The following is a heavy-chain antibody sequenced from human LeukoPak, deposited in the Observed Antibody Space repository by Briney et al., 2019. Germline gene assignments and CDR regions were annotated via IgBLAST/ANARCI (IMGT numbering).Heavy chain of an antibody. CDR2: IYTSGST. Sequence: SEALSLTCTVSGSISSYYWSWIRQPPGKGLEWIGYIYTSGSTNYNPSLKSRVTISVDTSKNQFSLDLSSVTAADTAVYYCARQKCTSTSCLTKNAFDIWGQGTMVTVSS. V-gene: IGHV4-4*09. D-gene: IGHD2-2*01. J-gene: IGHJ3*02. CDR3: ARQKCTSTSCLTKNAFDI. CDR1: GSISSYY.